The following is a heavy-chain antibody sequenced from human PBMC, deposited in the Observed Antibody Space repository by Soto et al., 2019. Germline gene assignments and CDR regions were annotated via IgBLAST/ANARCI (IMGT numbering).Heavy chain of an antibody. J-gene: IGHJ6*04. Sequence: QVQLVQSGAEVKKSGASVKVSCKPSGYSFSDYFIQWVRQAPGQGLEWVAWINPKTAATNYAKKFQGRVSLTWDTSSTTAYMDLARLSPDDTAVYYCAGIKGALNYYNGMDVWGKGTTVIVSS. V-gene: IGHV1-2*02. CDR3: AGIKGALNYYNGMDV. CDR1: GYSFSDYF. CDR2: INPKTAAT. D-gene: IGHD3-10*01.